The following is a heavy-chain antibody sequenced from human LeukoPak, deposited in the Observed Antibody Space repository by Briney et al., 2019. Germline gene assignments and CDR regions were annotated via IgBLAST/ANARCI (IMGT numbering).Heavy chain of an antibody. CDR2: IYHSGTT. D-gene: IGHD5-12*01. V-gene: IGHV4-30-2*05. Sequence: PSETLSLTCAVSGGSISSGGYSWSWIRQPPGKGLEWIGYIYHSGTTYYNPSLRSRITISVDSSKSQFSLNLSSVTASDTAVYYCAGVGNGGYGGFDYWGQGTLVTVSS. CDR1: GGSISSGGYS. J-gene: IGHJ4*02. CDR3: AGVGNGGYGGFDY.